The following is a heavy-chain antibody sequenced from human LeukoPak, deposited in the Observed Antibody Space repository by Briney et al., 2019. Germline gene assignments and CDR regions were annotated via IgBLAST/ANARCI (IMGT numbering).Heavy chain of an antibody. J-gene: IGHJ4*02. V-gene: IGHV1-2*02. Sequence: ASVKVSCKASGYTFTGYYMHWVRQAPGQGLEWMGWINPNSGGTNYAQKFQGRVTMTRDTSISTAYMELSRLRSDDTAVYYCARTVVVVAATVEYFDYWGQGTLVTVSS. D-gene: IGHD2-15*01. CDR1: GYTFTGYY. CDR3: ARTVVVVAATVEYFDY. CDR2: INPNSGGT.